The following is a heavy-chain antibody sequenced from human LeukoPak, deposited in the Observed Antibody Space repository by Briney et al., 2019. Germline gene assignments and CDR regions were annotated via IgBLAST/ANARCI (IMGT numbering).Heavy chain of an antibody. CDR3: ARGDYYDSSGYYYYYYYMDV. J-gene: IGHJ6*03. D-gene: IGHD3-22*01. CDR2: IYYSGST. CDR1: GGSIGSSSYY. Sequence: SETLSLTCTVSGGSIGSSSYYWGWIRQPPGKGLEWIGYIYYSGSTNYNPSLKSRVTISVDTSKNQFSLKLSSVTAADTAVYYCARGDYYDSSGYYYYYYYMDVWGKGTTVTVSS. V-gene: IGHV4-61*05.